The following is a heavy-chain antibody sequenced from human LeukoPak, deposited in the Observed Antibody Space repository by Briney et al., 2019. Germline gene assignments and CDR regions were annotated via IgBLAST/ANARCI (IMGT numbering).Heavy chain of an antibody. CDR1: GFTFSDYY. CDR3: ARDGLGLTATGAFDI. CDR2: ISSSGSTI. J-gene: IGHJ3*02. V-gene: IGHV3-11*04. Sequence: GGSLRLSCAASGFTFSDYYMSWIRQAPGKGLEWVPYISSSGSTIYYADSMKGRFTISRDNAKNSLYLQMNSLRAEDTALYYCARDGLGLTATGAFDIWGQGTMVTVSS. D-gene: IGHD1-26*01.